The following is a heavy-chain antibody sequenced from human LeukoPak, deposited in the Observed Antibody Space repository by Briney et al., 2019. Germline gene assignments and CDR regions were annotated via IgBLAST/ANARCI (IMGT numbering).Heavy chain of an antibody. J-gene: IGHJ3*02. V-gene: IGHV3-9*03. CDR2: ISWNSGSI. Sequence: PGRSLRLSCAASGFTFDDYAMHWVRQAPGKGLEWVSGISWNSGSIGYADSVKGRFTISRDNAKNSLYLQMNSLRAEDMALYYCAKAYYCSSTSCLDAFDIWGQGTVVTVSS. CDR3: AKAYYCSSTSCLDAFDI. D-gene: IGHD2-2*01. CDR1: GFTFDDYA.